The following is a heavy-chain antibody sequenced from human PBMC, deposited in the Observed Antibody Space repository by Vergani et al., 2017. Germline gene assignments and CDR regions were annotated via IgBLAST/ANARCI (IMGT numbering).Heavy chain of an antibody. CDR2: IYPGESDT. CDR3: ARRVVTGTTWPRAFDI. Sequence: EVQLVQSGAEVKKPGESLKISCKGSGYSFTSYWIGWVRQMPGKGLEWMGIIYPGESDTRYSPSFQGQVTISADKSISTAYLQWSSLKASDTAMYYCARRVVTGTTWPRAFDIWGQGTMVTVSS. CDR1: GYSFTSYW. D-gene: IGHD1-1*01. J-gene: IGHJ3*02. V-gene: IGHV5-51*03.